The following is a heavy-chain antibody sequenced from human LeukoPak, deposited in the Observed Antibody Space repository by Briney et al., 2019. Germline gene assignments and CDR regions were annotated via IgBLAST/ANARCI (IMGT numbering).Heavy chain of an antibody. J-gene: IGHJ6*04. CDR2: IIPIFGTA. D-gene: IGHD6-19*01. CDR3: AREGVEQWLVGRLDV. V-gene: IGHV1-69*01. CDR1: GGTFSSYA. Sequence: ASVKVSCKASGGTFSSYAISWVRQAPGQGLEWMGGIIPIFGTANYVQKFQGRVTITADESTSTAYMELSSLRSEDTAVYYCAREGVEQWLVGRLDVWGKGTTVTVSS.